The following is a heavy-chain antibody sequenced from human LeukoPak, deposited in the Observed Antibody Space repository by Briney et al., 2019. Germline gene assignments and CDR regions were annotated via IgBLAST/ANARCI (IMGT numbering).Heavy chain of an antibody. CDR2: ISNTGRTT. J-gene: IGHJ6*04. D-gene: IGHD2-2*03. CDR3: ARDGSPLRFYEMDV. V-gene: IGHV3-11*04. CDR1: GFTFSDYH. Sequence: GGSLRLPCAASGFTFSDYHMTWIRQAPGKGLEWISYISNTGRTTYYADSVKGRFTISRDDAKNSLFLEMNSLRAEDTAVYYCARDGSPLRFYEMDVWGKGTTVIVSS.